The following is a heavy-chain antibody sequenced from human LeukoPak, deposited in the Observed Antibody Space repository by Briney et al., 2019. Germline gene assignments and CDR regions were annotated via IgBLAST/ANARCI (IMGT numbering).Heavy chain of an antibody. CDR2: INSEGSST. V-gene: IGHV3-74*01. CDR3: ARAYCGTDCYSRAMDY. CDR1: GFTFSNYW. D-gene: IGHD2-21*02. Sequence: GRSLTPACAASGFTFSNYWMHWVRQAPGKGPVWVSRINSEGSSTSYADSVKSRFIISRDNAKNTLSLQMNSLRVEDTAVYFCARAYCGTDCYSRAMDYWGQGTLVTVSS. J-gene: IGHJ4*02.